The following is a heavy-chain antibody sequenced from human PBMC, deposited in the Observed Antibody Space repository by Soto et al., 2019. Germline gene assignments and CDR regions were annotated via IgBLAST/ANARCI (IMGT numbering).Heavy chain of an antibody. Sequence: PGGSLRLSCSASGFTFSSYAMHWVRQAPGKGLEYVSSIRHNVSRTHYADSVKGRFTISRDNSKNTLYLQMNSLRAEDTAVYYCAKDAPSRDIVVVVAANTDAFDIWGQGTMVTVSS. CDR3: AKDAPSRDIVVVVAANTDAFDI. D-gene: IGHD2-15*01. J-gene: IGHJ3*02. CDR2: IRHNVSRT. CDR1: GFTFSSYA. V-gene: IGHV3-64*04.